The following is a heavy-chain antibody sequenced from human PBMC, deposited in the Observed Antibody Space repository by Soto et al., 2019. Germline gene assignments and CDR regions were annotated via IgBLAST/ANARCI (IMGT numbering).Heavy chain of an antibody. D-gene: IGHD3-3*01. Sequence: SGPTLVNPTQTLTLTCTFSGFSLSTSGVGVGWIRQPPGKALEWLALIYWDDDKRYSPSLKSRLTISKDTSKNQVVLTMTNMDPVDTATYYCAHSRSETTFWSGPYYFDYWGQGTLVTVSS. J-gene: IGHJ4*02. V-gene: IGHV2-5*02. CDR2: IYWDDDK. CDR3: AHSRSETTFWSGPYYFDY. CDR1: GFSLSTSGVG.